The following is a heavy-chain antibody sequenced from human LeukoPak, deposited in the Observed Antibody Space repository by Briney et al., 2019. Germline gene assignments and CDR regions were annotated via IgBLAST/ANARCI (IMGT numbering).Heavy chain of an antibody. V-gene: IGHV3-33*08. CDR3: ARANVEMANDY. J-gene: IGHJ4*02. D-gene: IGHD5-24*01. CDR2: IWYDGSNK. Sequence: LSLTCAVYGGSFSGYYWSWIRQAPGKGLEWVAVIWYDGSNKYYADSVKGRFTISRDNSKNTLYLQMNSLRAEDTAVYYCARANVEMANDYWGQGTLVTVSS. CDR1: GGSFSGYY.